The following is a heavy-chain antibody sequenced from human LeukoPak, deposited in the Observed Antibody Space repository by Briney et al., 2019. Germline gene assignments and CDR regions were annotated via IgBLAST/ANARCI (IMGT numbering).Heavy chain of an antibody. V-gene: IGHV3-21*01. D-gene: IGHD3-16*01. J-gene: IGHJ4*02. CDR2: ISSSSSYR. CDR3: MSYAGRSDDY. CDR1: GCTFSRYS. Sequence: MAGGSLRLSCAASGCTFSRYSMNWVRQAPGKGLEWVSSISSSSSYRYYADSVKGRFNISRDNAKNSLHLQMNSLRAEDTAVYYCMSYAGRSDDYWGQGTLVTDSS.